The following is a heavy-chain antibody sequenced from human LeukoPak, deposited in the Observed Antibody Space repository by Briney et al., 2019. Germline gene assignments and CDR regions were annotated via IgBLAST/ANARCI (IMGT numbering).Heavy chain of an antibody. CDR2: IYYSGST. D-gene: IGHD7-27*01. Sequence: PSETLSLTCTVSGGSISSSSYYWGWIRQPPGKGLEWIGSIYYSGSTYYNPSLKSRVTISVDTSKNQFSLNLSSVTAADTAVYYCARTDWGSTASYGMDVWGQGTTVTVSS. V-gene: IGHV4-39*07. CDR1: GGSISSSSYY. CDR3: ARTDWGSTASYGMDV. J-gene: IGHJ6*02.